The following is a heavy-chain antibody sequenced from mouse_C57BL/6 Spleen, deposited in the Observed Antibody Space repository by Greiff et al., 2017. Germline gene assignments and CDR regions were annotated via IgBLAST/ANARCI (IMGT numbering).Heavy chain of an antibody. CDR2: FYPGSGSI. D-gene: IGHD1-1*01. V-gene: IGHV1-62-2*01. Sequence: QVQLKESGAELVKPGASVKLSCKASGYTFTEYTIHWVKQRSGQGLEWIGWFYPGSGSIKYNEKFKDKATLTADKSSSTVYMERSRLTSEDSAVYFWARHSHYYGSSPHWYFDVWGTGTTVTVSS. J-gene: IGHJ1*03. CDR1: GYTFTEYT. CDR3: ARHSHYYGSSPHWYFDV.